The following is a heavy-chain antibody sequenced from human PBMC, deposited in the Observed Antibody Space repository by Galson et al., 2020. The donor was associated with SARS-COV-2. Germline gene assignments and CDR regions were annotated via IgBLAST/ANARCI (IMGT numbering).Heavy chain of an antibody. V-gene: IGHV1-2*02. CDR1: GFTFTDYY. CDR2: INPYSGDT. J-gene: IGHJ1*01. CDR3: ASGDYGVS. Sequence: ASVKVSCKSSGFTFTDYYMTWVRQAPGQGLEWVGWINPYSGDTDQAQNFQGRVTMTSDTTINTAYMELSSLRSDDTAIYYCASGDYGVSWGQGTLITVSS. D-gene: IGHD4-17*01.